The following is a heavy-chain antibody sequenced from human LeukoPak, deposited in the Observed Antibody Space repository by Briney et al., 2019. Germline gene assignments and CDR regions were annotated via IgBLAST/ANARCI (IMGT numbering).Heavy chain of an antibody. CDR1: GGSFSGYY. Sequence: PSETLSLTCAVYGGSFSGYYWSWIRQPPGKGLEWIGEINHSGSTNYNPSLKSRVTILVDTSKNQFSLKLSSVTAADTAVYYCARGHSPVTTKVSYSQHWGQGTPVTVSS. V-gene: IGHV4-34*01. CDR2: INHSGST. CDR3: ARGHSPVTTKVSYSQH. D-gene: IGHD4-17*01. J-gene: IGHJ1*01.